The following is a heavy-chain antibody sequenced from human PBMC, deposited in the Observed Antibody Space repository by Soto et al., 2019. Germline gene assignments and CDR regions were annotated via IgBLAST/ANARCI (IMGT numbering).Heavy chain of an antibody. V-gene: IGHV1-24*01. D-gene: IGHD5-18*01. Sequence: ASVKVSCKVSGYTLTELSMHWVRQAPGKGLEWMGGFDPEDGETIYAQKFQGRVTMTTDTSTSTAYMELRSLRSDDTAVYYCARDGGYSYGFLNWFDPWGQGTLVTVSS. J-gene: IGHJ5*02. CDR3: ARDGGYSYGFLNWFDP. CDR2: FDPEDGET. CDR1: GYTLTELS.